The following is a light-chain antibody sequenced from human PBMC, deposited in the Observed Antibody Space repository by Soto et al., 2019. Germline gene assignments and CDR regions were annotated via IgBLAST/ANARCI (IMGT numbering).Light chain of an antibody. CDR2: GAS. J-gene: IGKJ1*01. CDR1: QSVSSSY. V-gene: IGKV3-20*01. Sequence: EVVLTLSQVTLSLSPGERATLSCRASQSVSSSYLAWYQQKPGQAPRLLIYGASSRATGIPDRFSGSGSGTDFTLTISRLEPEYFAVYYCQQYGSEPTFGQGTKVEIK. CDR3: QQYGSEPT.